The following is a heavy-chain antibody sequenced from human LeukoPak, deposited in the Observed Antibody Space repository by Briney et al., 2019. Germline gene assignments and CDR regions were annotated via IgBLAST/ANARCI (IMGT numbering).Heavy chain of an antibody. CDR2: IYSGGST. D-gene: IGHD1-7*01. J-gene: IGHJ4*02. CDR3: ARDRNYGSPGD. CDR1: GFTVSSNY. V-gene: IGHV3-66*01. Sequence: PGGSLRLSCAASGFTVSSNYMSWVRQAPGKGLEWVLVIYSGGSTYYADSVKGRFTISRDNSKNTLYLQMNSLRAEDTAVYYCARDRNYGSPGDWGQGTLVTVSS.